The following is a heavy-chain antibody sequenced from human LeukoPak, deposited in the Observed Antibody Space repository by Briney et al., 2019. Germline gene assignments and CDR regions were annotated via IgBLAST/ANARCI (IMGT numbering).Heavy chain of an antibody. V-gene: IGHV3-30*03. J-gene: IGHJ4*02. CDR1: GFTFSSYG. Sequence: GGSLRLSCAGPGFTFSSYGMHWVRQAPGKGLEWVAVISYDGSNKYYADSVKGRFTISRDNSKNTLYLQMNSLRAEDTAVYYCAREWGYYGSGGLYYFDYWGQGTLVTVSS. CDR3: AREWGYYGSGGLYYFDY. D-gene: IGHD3-10*01. CDR2: ISYDGSNK.